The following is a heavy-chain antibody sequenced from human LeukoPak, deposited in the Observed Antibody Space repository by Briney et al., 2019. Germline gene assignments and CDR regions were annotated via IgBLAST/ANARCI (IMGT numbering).Heavy chain of an antibody. CDR2: IYYSGST. CDR3: AISYYDILTGYQGAFDI. Sequence: SETLSLTCTVSGVSISSSSYYWGWIRQPPGKGLEWIGSIYYSGSTYYNPSLKSRVTISVDTSKNQFSLKLSSVTAADTAVYYCAISYYDILTGYQGAFDIWGQGTMVTVSS. CDR1: GVSISSSSYY. D-gene: IGHD3-9*01. V-gene: IGHV4-39*01. J-gene: IGHJ3*02.